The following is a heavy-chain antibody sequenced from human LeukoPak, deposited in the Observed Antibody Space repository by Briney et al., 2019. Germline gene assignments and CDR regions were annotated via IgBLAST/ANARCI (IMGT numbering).Heavy chain of an antibody. V-gene: IGHV3-13*01. J-gene: IGHJ6*02. CDR2: IGTAGDT. Sequence: PGGSLRLSCAASGFTFSSYDMHWVRQAPGKGLEWVSAIGTAGDTYYPGSVKGRFTISRDNAKNSLYLQMNSLRAEDTAVYYCARDHLRPGYYYYGMDVWGQGTTVTVSS. D-gene: IGHD3-16*01. CDR1: GFTFSSYD. CDR3: ARDHLRPGYYYYGMDV.